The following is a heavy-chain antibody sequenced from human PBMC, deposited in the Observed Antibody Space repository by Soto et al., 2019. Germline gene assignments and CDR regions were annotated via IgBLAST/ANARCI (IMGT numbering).Heavy chain of an antibody. Sequence: QVQLVQSGVEVKKSGSSMKVSCKASGGTFSSYTISWVRQAPGQGLEWMGRIIPMLGVTNYAQKFQGRLTMSADKSTSTAYLELSSLGSGDTAVDYCLRMCYARYYFDQWYQGTLVSVSS. CDR2: IIPMLGVT. V-gene: IGHV1-69*02. D-gene: IGHD3-16*01. J-gene: IGHJ4*02. CDR1: GGTFSSYT. CDR3: LRMCYARYYFDQ.